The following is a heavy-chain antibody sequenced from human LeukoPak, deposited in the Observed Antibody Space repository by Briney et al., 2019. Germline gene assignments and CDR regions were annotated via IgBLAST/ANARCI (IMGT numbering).Heavy chain of an antibody. CDR2: ISAYNGNT. CDR1: RYTLTNYG. CDR3: ARDCGLFGVVIPHHY. Sequence: GASVKVSRKASRYTLTNYGISWVRQAPGQGLEWMGWISAYNGNTNYAQKLQGRVTMTTDTSTSTAYMEVRSLRSDVTAVYYCARDCGLFGVVIPHHYWGQGTLVTVSS. V-gene: IGHV1-18*01. D-gene: IGHD3-3*01. J-gene: IGHJ4*02.